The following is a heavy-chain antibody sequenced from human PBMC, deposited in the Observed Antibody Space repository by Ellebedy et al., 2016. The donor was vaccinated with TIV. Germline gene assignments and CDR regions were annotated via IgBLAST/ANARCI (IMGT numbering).Heavy chain of an antibody. V-gene: IGHV3-23*01. CDR2: ISGSGGST. CDR1: GFTFSSYA. Sequence: GESLKISXAASGFTFSSYAMSWVRQAPGKGLEWVSAISGSGGSTYYADSVKGRFTISRDNSKNTLYLQMNSLRAEDTAVYYCAKAEEGSKTLPKYYFDYWGQGTLVTVSS. J-gene: IGHJ4*02. D-gene: IGHD3-10*01. CDR3: AKAEEGSKTLPKYYFDY.